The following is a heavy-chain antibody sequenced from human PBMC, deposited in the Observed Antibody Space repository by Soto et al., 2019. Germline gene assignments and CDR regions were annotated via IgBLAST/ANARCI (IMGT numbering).Heavy chain of an antibody. J-gene: IGHJ4*02. CDR2: IYHSGTT. D-gene: IGHD6-13*01. CDR1: NYSISTGYY. V-gene: IGHV4-38-2*01. CDR3: ARSLYSSSWYAGY. Sequence: SETLSLTCAVSNYSISTGYYWGWMRQPPGKGLEWIGTIYHSGTTYYNPSLKSQIAISLDTSNNRFSLKLSSVTAADTAVYYCARSLYSSSWYAGYWGRGTLVTVSS.